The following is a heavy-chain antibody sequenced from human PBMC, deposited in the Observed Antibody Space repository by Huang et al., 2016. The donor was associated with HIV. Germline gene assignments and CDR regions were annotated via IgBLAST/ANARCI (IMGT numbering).Heavy chain of an antibody. D-gene: IGHD6-13*01. V-gene: IGHV4-34*01. CDR1: GGSVSGHY. J-gene: IGHJ2*01. Sequence: QVQLQQWGAGLLKPSETLSLTCAVYGGSVSGHYGSWIRQPPGKGLEWIAEINDNGYTNYNPSLKSRVTISVHTSRNQCSLKLNSVTAADAAVYYCARASWYEPRSWYFGLWGRGTLVTVSS. CDR2: INDNGYT. CDR3: ARASWYEPRSWYFGL.